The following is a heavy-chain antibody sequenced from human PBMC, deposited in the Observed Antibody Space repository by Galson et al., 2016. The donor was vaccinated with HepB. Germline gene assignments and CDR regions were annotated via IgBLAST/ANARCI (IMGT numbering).Heavy chain of an antibody. Sequence: SLRLSCAAAGFAFSGYAMSWVRQAPGKGLEWVSIIHNSEDISYYVDSVKGRFTISRDNSKNTLYLQMNSLRAEDTAVYYCVKWRGGVWTDYFIDYWGQGTLVTVSS. CDR1: GFAFSGYA. CDR2: IHNSEDIS. CDR3: VKWRGGVWTDYFIDY. D-gene: IGHD3/OR15-3a*01. J-gene: IGHJ4*02. V-gene: IGHV3-23*01.